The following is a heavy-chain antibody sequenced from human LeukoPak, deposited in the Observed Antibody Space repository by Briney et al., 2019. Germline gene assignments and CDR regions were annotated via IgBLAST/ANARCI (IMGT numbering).Heavy chain of an antibody. J-gene: IGHJ4*02. CDR2: ISYDGSNK. D-gene: IGHD2-15*01. CDR1: GFTFSSYA. V-gene: IGHV3-30*04. CDR3: AGERMDCSGGSCYNYFDY. Sequence: PGGSLRLSCAASGFTFSSYAMHWVRQAPGKGLEWVAVISYDGSNKYYADSVKGRFTISRDNSKNTLYLQMNSLRAEDTAVYYCAGERMDCSGGSCYNYFDYWGQGTLVTVSS.